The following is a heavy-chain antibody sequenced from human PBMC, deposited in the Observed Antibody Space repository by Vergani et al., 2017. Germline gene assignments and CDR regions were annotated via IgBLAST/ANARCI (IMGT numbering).Heavy chain of an antibody. V-gene: IGHV1-2*02. CDR1: GYIFTGHY. CDR3: ARSIGLTSWLRYYMDV. J-gene: IGHJ6*03. D-gene: IGHD2-2*01. Sequence: QVQLVQSGAEVKKPGASVKVSCKASGYIFTGHYMHWVRQAPGQGPEWMGWINPINGDTKNAQKSQGRATMTRDTSVSTAYMELSSLRSDDTAVYYCARSIGLTSWLRYYMDVWGTGTTVIVSS. CDR2: INPINGDT.